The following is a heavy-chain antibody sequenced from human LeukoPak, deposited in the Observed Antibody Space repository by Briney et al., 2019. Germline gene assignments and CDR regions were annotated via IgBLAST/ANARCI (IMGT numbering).Heavy chain of an antibody. CDR3: ARGYSYGGTDY. J-gene: IGHJ4*02. D-gene: IGHD5-18*01. CDR2: INPSGGST. CDR1: GYTFTSYY. V-gene: IGHV1-46*01. Sequence: GGSLRLSCAASGYTFTSYYMHWVRQAPGQGLEWVGIINPSGGSTRYAQQFQGTVTMTRDMSTSTVYMELSSLRAEDTAVYYCARGYSYGGTDYWGQGTLVTVSS.